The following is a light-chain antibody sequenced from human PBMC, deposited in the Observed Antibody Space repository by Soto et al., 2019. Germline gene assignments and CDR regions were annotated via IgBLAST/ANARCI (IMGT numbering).Light chain of an antibody. V-gene: IGKV2-28*01. Sequence: DIVMTHSPLSLPVTPGEHATISCRYCHRLLHSNGYNYLDWYLQKTGQSPQIMIYLDSNRASGVPDRLSGSGSGTDFKLKISRVEAEDVGIYYCMQALQTPPTCGQGTKVDIK. CDR2: LDS. J-gene: IGKJ1*01. CDR3: MQALQTPPT. CDR1: HRLLHSNGYNY.